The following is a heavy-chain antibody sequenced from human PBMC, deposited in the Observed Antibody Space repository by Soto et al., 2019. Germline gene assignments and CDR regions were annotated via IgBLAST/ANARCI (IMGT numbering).Heavy chain of an antibody. D-gene: IGHD2-15*01. CDR3: ARALGYCSGGSCYRYFDY. CDR2: ISSSGSTI. V-gene: IGHV3-11*01. Sequence: GGSLRLSCAASGFTFSDYYMSWIRQAPGKGLEWVSYISSSGSTIYYADSVKGRFTISRDNAKNSLYLQMNSLRAEDTAVYYCARALGYCSGGSCYRYFDYWGQGTLVTVSS. CDR1: GFTFSDYY. J-gene: IGHJ4*02.